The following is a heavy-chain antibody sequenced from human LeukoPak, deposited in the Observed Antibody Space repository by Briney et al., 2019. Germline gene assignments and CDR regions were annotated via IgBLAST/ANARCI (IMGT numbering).Heavy chain of an antibody. D-gene: IGHD4-17*01. V-gene: IGHV4-30-2*01. CDR2: IYRSGST. J-gene: IGHJ4*02. CDR3: ARGDYVYDY. CDR1: GGSISSGGYS. Sequence: SETLSLTCAVSGGSISSGGYSWGWIRQPPGKGLEWNGYIYRSGSTYYTPSLKSRVTISVDRTKNQFSLKLSSVTAADTAVYYCARGDYVYDYWGQGTLVTVSS.